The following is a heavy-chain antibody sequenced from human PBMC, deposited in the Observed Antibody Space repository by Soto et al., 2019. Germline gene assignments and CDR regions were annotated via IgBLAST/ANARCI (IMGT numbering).Heavy chain of an antibody. CDR2: INHGGDT. D-gene: IGHD4-17*01. Sequence: QVQLQQWGAGLMKTSENLSLTCGVYGGSFSGYFWSWIRQPPGKGLEWIGEINHGGDTTYNPSLKSRVTISVDTSKIQFSLNLNSVTAADTAVYFCARGGRPFLRGYFDFWGQGTLVTFVS. CDR3: ARGGRPFLRGYFDF. V-gene: IGHV4-34*01. CDR1: GGSFSGYF. J-gene: IGHJ4*02.